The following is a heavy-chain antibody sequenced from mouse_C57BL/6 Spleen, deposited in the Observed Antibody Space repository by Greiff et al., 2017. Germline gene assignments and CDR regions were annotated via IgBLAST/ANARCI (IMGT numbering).Heavy chain of an antibody. Sequence: VQLKQSGAELVRPGASVKLSCTASGFNIKDDYMNWVKQRPEKGLEWIGWIDPENGDTEYASKFQGKATITADTPSTSAYLQLSRLTSEDTAVYYDTNYYYGSNFCFAGRGPAALVSVSA. J-gene: IGHJ3*01. CDR1: GFNIKDDY. V-gene: IGHV14-4*01. CDR2: IDPENGDT. CDR3: TNYYYGSNFCFAG. D-gene: IGHD1-1*01.